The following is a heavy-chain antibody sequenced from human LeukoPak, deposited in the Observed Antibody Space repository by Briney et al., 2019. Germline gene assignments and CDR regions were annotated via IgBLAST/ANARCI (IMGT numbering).Heavy chain of an antibody. V-gene: IGHV4-31*03. Sequence: PSQTLSLTCTVSGGSISSGGYYWNWIRQHPGKGLEWIGYIYYSGSTYYNPSLMSRVTISVDTSKNQFFLKLNSVTAAGTAVYYCARDSPDYGDYSFDYWGQGTLVTVSS. CDR1: GGSISSGGYY. CDR2: IYYSGST. D-gene: IGHD4-17*01. J-gene: IGHJ4*02. CDR3: ARDSPDYGDYSFDY.